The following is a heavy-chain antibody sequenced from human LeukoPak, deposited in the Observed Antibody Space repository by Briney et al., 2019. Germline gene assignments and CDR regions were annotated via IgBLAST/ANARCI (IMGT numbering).Heavy chain of an antibody. D-gene: IGHD6-13*01. J-gene: IGHJ4*02. CDR3: ARVSATAGFDY. Sequence: SEILSLTCTVSGGSISSYYWSWVRQPPGKGLEWIGYIYYSGSTNYNPSLKSRVTISVDTSKNQFSLKLSSVTAADTAVYYCARVSATAGFDYWGQGTLVTVSS. V-gene: IGHV4-59*12. CDR1: GGSISSYY. CDR2: IYYSGST.